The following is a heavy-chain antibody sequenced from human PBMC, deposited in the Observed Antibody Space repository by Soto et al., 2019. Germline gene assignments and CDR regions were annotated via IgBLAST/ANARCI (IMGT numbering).Heavy chain of an antibody. J-gene: IGHJ4*02. CDR2: IYYSGST. V-gene: IGHV4-39*07. D-gene: IGHD3-9*01. Sequence: SETLSLTCTVSGGSISSSSYYWGWIRQPPGKGLEWIGSIYYSGSTYYNPSLKSRVTISVDTSKNQFSLKLSSVTAADTAVYYCARVGERWQYFDWFYYFDSWGQGALVTVSS. CDR3: ARVGERWQYFDWFYYFDS. CDR1: GGSISSSSYY.